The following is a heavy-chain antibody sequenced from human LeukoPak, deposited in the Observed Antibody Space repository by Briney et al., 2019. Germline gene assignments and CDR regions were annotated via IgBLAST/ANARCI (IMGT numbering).Heavy chain of an antibody. Sequence: GGSLRLSCAASGFTFSTHWMHWVRQAPGKGLVWVSRINSDGSSTNYADFVKGRFTISRDNAKNTLYLQMNSLRTEDTAMYYCVRVLFSNSGYWGQGTLVTVSS. V-gene: IGHV3-74*01. CDR2: INSDGSST. D-gene: IGHD3-10*01. J-gene: IGHJ4*02. CDR1: GFTFSTHW. CDR3: VRVLFSNSGY.